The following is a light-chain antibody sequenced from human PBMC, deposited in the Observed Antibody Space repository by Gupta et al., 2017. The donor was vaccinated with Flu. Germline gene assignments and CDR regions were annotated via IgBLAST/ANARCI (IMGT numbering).Light chain of an antibody. J-gene: IGKJ4*01. V-gene: IGKV1-27*01. Sequence: DIQMTQSPSSLSASIGNRVTITCRASQDIAHYVAWYQQRPGKPPQLLIYAASVLQSGVSPRFSGRGSGTDFTLTISSLQPEDSATYYCQKYKSAPLAFGGGTRVEIK. CDR1: QDIAHY. CDR3: QKYKSAPLA. CDR2: AAS.